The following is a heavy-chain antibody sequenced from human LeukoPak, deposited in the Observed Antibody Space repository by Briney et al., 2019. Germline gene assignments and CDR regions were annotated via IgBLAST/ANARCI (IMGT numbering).Heavy chain of an antibody. CDR3: AREAVHDFFQYHPWYFDL. CDR1: EFTFSYSY. J-gene: IGHJ2*01. Sequence: PGGSLRLSCTAHEFTFSYSYMSWVRQAPGKGLEWVASMKQDGSEKYYVDSVKGRFTISRDNAKNSLFLQMSSLKAEDAAVYYCAREAVHDFFQYHPWYFDLWGRGTLVTVSS. CDR2: MKQDGSEK. D-gene: IGHD3-3*01. V-gene: IGHV3-7*01.